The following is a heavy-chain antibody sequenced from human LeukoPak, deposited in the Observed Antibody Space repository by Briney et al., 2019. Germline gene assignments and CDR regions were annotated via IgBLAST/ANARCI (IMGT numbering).Heavy chain of an antibody. CDR3: VTPRSWELSDMAV. Sequence: SETLSLTCAVSGYSISSGYYWGWIRQPPGKGLEWIGSIYHSGSTYYNPSLKSRVTISVDTSKNEFSLRLTSVTAADTAVYYCVTPRSWELSDMAVWGKGTTVIVSS. J-gene: IGHJ6*03. D-gene: IGHD1-26*01. CDR2: IYHSGST. V-gene: IGHV4-38-2*01. CDR1: GYSISSGYY.